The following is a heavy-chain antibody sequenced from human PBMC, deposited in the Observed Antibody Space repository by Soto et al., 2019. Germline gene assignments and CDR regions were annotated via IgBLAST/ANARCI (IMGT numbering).Heavy chain of an antibody. V-gene: IGHV3-30-3*01. CDR1: GFTFSSYG. CDR3: ASGDDTVTENYFDY. Sequence: QVQLVESGGGVVQPGRSLRLSCAASGFTFSSYGMHWVRQAPGKGLEWVAVISYEGSNKYYADSVKGRFTISRDNSKNTLYLQMNSLRAEDTAVYYCASGDDTVTENYFDYWGQGTLVTVS. CDR2: ISYEGSNK. D-gene: IGHD2-21*02. J-gene: IGHJ4*02.